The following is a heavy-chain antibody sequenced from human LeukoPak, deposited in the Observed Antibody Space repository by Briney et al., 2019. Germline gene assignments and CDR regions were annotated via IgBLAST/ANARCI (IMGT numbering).Heavy chain of an antibody. Sequence: SETLSLTCTVSGGSISTYYWSWIRQPAGKGLEWIGRMYISGETNYNPSLKSRVTVSLDTSKNHFSLRLNSVTAADTAVYFCASGIQGAGNNYWGQGTLVAVSS. CDR1: GGSISTYY. CDR3: ASGIQGAGNNY. J-gene: IGHJ4*02. CDR2: MYISGET. V-gene: IGHV4-4*07. D-gene: IGHD6-19*01.